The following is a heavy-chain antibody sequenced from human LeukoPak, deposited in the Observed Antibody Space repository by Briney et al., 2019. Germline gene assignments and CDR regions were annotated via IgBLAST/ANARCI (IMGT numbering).Heavy chain of an antibody. J-gene: IGHJ5*02. D-gene: IGHD1-26*01. CDR1: GGSFSGYY. CDR2: INHSGST. V-gene: IGHV4-34*01. CDR3: ARLSGRAWRSRFIWFDP. Sequence: SETLSLTCAVYGGSFSGYYWSWIRQPPGKGLEWIGEINHSGSTNYNPSLKSRVTISVDTSKNQFSLKLSSVTAADTAVYYCARLSGRAWRSRFIWFDPWGQGTLVTVSS.